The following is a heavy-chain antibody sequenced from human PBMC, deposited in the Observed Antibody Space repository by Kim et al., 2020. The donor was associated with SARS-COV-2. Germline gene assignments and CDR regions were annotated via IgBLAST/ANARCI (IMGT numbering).Heavy chain of an antibody. Sequence: KYYVDSVKGRITISRGNAKNSLYLQMNSLRAEDTAVYYCARSGYTYGFDYWGQGTLVTVSS. D-gene: IGHD5-18*01. CDR2: K. V-gene: IGHV3-7*01. CDR3: ARSGYTYGFDY. J-gene: IGHJ4*02.